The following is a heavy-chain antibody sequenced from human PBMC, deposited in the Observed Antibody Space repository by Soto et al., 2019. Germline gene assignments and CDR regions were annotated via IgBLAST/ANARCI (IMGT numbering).Heavy chain of an antibody. CDR1: GASISSSYW. Sequence: QVQLQESGPGLVKPSGTLSLTCAVSGASISSSYWWSWVRQPPGKGLEWIGEIHHSTGTNSNPSLXXRVTISVDKSKNQLFLRLTSVTVADTAVYYGARNDVYDMDVWGQGTTVTVSS. CDR3: ARNDVYDMDV. CDR2: IHHSTGT. V-gene: IGHV4-4*02. J-gene: IGHJ6*02. D-gene: IGHD3-16*01.